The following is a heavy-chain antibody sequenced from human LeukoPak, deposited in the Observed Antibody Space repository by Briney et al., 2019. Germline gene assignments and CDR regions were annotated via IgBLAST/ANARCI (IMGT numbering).Heavy chain of an antibody. D-gene: IGHD2-21*01. CDR1: GFTVGSSY. CDR2: IYMNRNT. V-gene: IGHV3-53*01. CDR3: ARDAGFSSYSS. Sequence: GGSLRLSCTASGFTVGSSYMSWVRQAPGTGLEWVSIIYMNRNTYYADSVKGRFTISRDDSKNMLLLQMDNLRLEDTAMYYCARDAGFSSYSSWGQGTLVTVSS. J-gene: IGHJ1*01.